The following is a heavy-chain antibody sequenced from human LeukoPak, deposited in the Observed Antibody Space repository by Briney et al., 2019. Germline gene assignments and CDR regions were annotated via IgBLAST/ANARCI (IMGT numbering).Heavy chain of an antibody. CDR3: ARASVATMTYWYFDL. Sequence: GGSLRLSCAASGFTFSSYSMNWVRQAPGKGLEWVSSISSSSSYIYYADSVKGRFTISRDNAKNSLYLQKNSLRAEDTAVYYCARASVATMTYWYFDLWGRGTLVTVSS. CDR1: GFTFSSYS. V-gene: IGHV3-21*01. CDR2: ISSSSSYI. J-gene: IGHJ2*01. D-gene: IGHD5-12*01.